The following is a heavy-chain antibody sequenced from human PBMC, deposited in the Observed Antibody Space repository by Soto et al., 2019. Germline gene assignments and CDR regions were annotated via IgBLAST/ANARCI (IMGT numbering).Heavy chain of an antibody. CDR2: IGESGSPT. V-gene: IGHV3-23*01. J-gene: IGHJ4*02. D-gene: IGHD3-9*01. CDR1: GFTFSSYA. CDR3: AKDGHDILTGYYWEYFDY. Sequence: GGSLRLSCAASGFTFSSYAMKWVRQAPGKGLEWVSLIGESGSPTYYADSVKGRFTISKDNSKNTLYLQMNSLRAEDTAVYYCAKDGHDILTGYYWEYFDYWGQGTLVTVSS.